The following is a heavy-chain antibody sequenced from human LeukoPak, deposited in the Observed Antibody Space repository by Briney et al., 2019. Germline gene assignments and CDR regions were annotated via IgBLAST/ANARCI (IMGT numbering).Heavy chain of an antibody. Sequence: GGSLRLSCAASGFTFSSYAMSWVRQAPGKGLEWVSAISGSGGSTYYADSVKGRFTISRDNSKNTLYLQMNSLRAEDTAVYYCAKGAAAATGTHDAFDIWGQGTVVTVSS. V-gene: IGHV3-23*01. CDR3: AKGAAAATGTHDAFDI. J-gene: IGHJ3*02. CDR2: ISGSGGST. D-gene: IGHD6-13*01. CDR1: GFTFSSYA.